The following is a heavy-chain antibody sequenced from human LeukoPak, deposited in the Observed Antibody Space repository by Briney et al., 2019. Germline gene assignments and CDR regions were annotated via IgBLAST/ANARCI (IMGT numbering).Heavy chain of an antibody. J-gene: IGHJ5*02. CDR1: SDSTTNYY. D-gene: IGHD6-19*01. Sequence: SEALSLTCTVSSDSTTNYYWGWIRQPPGKGLEWIGSIHHSGSTYYSPSLKSRVTISVDTSKNQFSLKVSSVTAADTAVYYCARGSGYSSGWNWFDPWGQGTLVTVSS. V-gene: IGHV4-38-2*02. CDR3: ARGSGYSSGWNWFDP. CDR2: IHHSGST.